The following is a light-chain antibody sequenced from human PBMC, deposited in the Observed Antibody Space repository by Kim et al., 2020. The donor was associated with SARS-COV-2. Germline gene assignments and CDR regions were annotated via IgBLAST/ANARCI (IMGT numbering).Light chain of an antibody. Sequence: VKLTCTLSSGNSSYAIAWHQQQPEKGPRYLMKLNSDGSHSKGDGIPDRFSGSSSGAERYLTISSLQSEDEADYYCQTWGTGIHVVFGGGTQLTVL. V-gene: IGLV4-69*01. CDR1: SGNSSYA. CDR3: QTWGTGIHVV. CDR2: LNSDGSH. J-gene: IGLJ2*01.